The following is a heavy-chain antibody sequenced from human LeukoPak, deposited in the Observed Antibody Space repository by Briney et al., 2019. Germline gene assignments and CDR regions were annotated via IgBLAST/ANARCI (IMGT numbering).Heavy chain of an antibody. Sequence: GGSLRLSCAASGFTFSSYAVSWVRQAPGKGLEWVSAISGTGDSTYYADSVKGRFTISRDNSKNTQYLQMNSLRAEDTAVYYCAKDTRLSAVQLLPGGWYFDLWGRGTLVTVSS. CDR2: ISGTGDST. CDR3: AKDTRLSAVQLLPGGWYFDL. V-gene: IGHV3-23*01. CDR1: GFTFSSYA. D-gene: IGHD2-2*01. J-gene: IGHJ2*01.